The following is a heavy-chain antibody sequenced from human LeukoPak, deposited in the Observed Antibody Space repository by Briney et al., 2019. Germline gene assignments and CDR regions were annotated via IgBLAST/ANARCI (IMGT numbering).Heavy chain of an antibody. CDR1: GGSISSYY. D-gene: IGHD6-13*01. CDR3: ARCKRSWAFDY. Sequence: SETLSLTCTVSGGSISSYYWSWIRQPPGKGLEWIGYIYYSGSTNYNPSLKSRVTISVDTSKNQFSLELSSVTAADTAVYYCARCKRSWAFDYWGQGTLVTVSS. J-gene: IGHJ4*02. V-gene: IGHV4-59*01. CDR2: IYYSGST.